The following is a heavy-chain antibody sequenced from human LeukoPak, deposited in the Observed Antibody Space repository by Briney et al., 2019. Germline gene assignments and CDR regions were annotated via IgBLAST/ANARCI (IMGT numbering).Heavy chain of an antibody. CDR3: ATGPSGYHNT. Sequence: PGGSLRLSCAASGFTFSSYSMNWVRQAPGKGLEWVSYISSSSSTIYYADSVKGRFTISRDNAKNSLYLQMNSLRAEDTAVYYCATGPSGYHNTGGQGTLVTVSS. CDR2: ISSSSSTI. V-gene: IGHV3-48*04. D-gene: IGHD5-12*01. J-gene: IGHJ4*02. CDR1: GFTFSSYS.